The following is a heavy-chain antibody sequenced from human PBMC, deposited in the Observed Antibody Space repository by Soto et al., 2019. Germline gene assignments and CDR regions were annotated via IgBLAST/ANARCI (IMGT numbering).Heavy chain of an antibody. J-gene: IGHJ2*01. CDR1: GGSFSGYY. V-gene: IGHV4-34*01. CDR3: ARRITMIVVVITPWYFDL. CDR2: INHSGST. Sequence: QVQLQQWGAGLLKPSETLSLTRAVYGGSFSGYYWSWIRQTPGKGLEWIGEINHSGSTNYNPSLKRRVTISVDTSKDQFSLKLRSVTAADTAVYYCARRITMIVVVITPWYFDLWGRGTLVTVSS. D-gene: IGHD3-22*01.